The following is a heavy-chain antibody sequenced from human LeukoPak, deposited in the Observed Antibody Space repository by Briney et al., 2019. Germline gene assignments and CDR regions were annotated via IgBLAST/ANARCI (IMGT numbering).Heavy chain of an antibody. J-gene: IGHJ3*02. V-gene: IGHV1-2*02. Sequence: ASVKVSCKTSGYTFTGYYIQWVRQAPGQGLEWMGYINPTSGGTNYAQEFQGRVTMTRDTSISTAYMELSRLTSDDTAVYYCARLLTIGPSDAFDIWGQGTMVTVSS. CDR3: ARLLTIGPSDAFDI. CDR1: GYTFTGYY. CDR2: INPTSGGT. D-gene: IGHD3-9*01.